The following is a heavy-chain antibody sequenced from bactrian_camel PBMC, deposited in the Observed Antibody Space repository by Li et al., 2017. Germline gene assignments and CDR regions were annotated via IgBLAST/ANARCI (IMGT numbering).Heavy chain of an antibody. V-gene: IGHV3S42*01. CDR1: GFAFSSYA. CDR3: VGEVATMLPSY. Sequence: VQLVESGGGLVQPRGSLRLSCAASGFAFSSYAMNWVRQAPGKGLEWVSHISTVSMLGSTYADSVKGRFTISRDNAKNTLYLQMNGLKPEDTAVYYCVGEVATMLPSYWGQGTQVTVS. D-gene: IGHD1*01. J-gene: IGHJ4*01. CDR2: ISTVSMLGST.